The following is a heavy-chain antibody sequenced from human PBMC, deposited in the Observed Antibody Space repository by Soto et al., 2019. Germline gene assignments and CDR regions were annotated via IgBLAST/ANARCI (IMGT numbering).Heavy chain of an antibody. Sequence: PSETLSLTCTVSGGSIRNYYWSWIRQPPGKGLEWIGYIYYSGSTNYNPSLKSRVTISVDTSKNQFSLKLSSVTAADTAVYYCARRWGGTFDYWGQGTLVTVSS. V-gene: IGHV4-59*01. CDR2: IYYSGST. CDR1: GGSIRNYY. D-gene: IGHD2-21*01. CDR3: ARRWGGTFDY. J-gene: IGHJ4*02.